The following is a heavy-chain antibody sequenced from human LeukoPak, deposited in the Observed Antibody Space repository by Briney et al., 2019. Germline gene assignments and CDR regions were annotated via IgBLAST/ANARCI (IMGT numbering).Heavy chain of an antibody. CDR1: GGSISSYY. D-gene: IGHD3-22*01. CDR2: IYTSGST. V-gene: IGHV4-4*07. Sequence: SETLSLTCTVSGGSISSYYWSWIRQPAGKGLEWIGRIYTSGSTNYNPSLKSRVTMSVDTSKNQFSLKLSSVTAADTAVYYCARDTHYYDSSGYYPYYYYYGMDVWGQGTTVTVSS. CDR3: ARDTHYYDSSGYYPYYYYYGMDV. J-gene: IGHJ6*02.